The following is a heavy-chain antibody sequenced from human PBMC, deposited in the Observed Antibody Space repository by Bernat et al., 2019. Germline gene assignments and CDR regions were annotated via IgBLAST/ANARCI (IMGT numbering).Heavy chain of an antibody. CDR2: MNPNSGNT. CDR3: ARGLPVAYRSGGSCPFFDY. Sequence: QVQLVQSGAEVKKPGASVKVSCKASGYTFTSYDINWVRQATGQGLEWMGWMNPNSGNTGYAQKFQGRITMTRNTSISTAYMELSSLRSEDTAVYYCARGLPVAYRSGGSCPFFDYWGQGTLVTVSS. D-gene: IGHD2-15*01. CDR1: GYTFTSYD. V-gene: IGHV1-8*01. J-gene: IGHJ4*02.